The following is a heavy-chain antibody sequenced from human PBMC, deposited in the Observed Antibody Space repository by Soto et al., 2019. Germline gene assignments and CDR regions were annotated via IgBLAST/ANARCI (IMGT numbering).Heavy chain of an antibody. CDR2: ISSSSSYI. CDR3: ARVAVAGQGEFDY. CDR1: GFTFSSYS. D-gene: IGHD6-19*01. V-gene: IGHV3-21*01. J-gene: IGHJ4*02. Sequence: EVQLVESGGGLVKPGGSLRLSCAASGFTFSSYSMNWVRQAPGKGLEWVSSISSSSSYIYYADSVKGRFTISRDNAKNSLYLQMNSLRAEDTAVYYCARVAVAGQGEFDYWGQGTLVTVSS.